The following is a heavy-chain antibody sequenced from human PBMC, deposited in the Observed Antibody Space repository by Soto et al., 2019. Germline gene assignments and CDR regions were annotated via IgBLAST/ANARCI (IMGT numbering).Heavy chain of an antibody. CDR3: ARGRGCSTGCHNFDY. Sequence: EVQVVEAGGGLVQPGGSLRLSCAASGFTFSSYWMSWVRQAPGKGLEWVANIKQDGSEKYYVDSVKGRFTISRDNAKNSLYLQMNSLRAEDTAVYYCARGRGCSTGCHNFDYWGQGTLVTVSS. D-gene: IGHD2-2*01. V-gene: IGHV3-7*01. CDR1: GFTFSSYW. J-gene: IGHJ4*02. CDR2: IKQDGSEK.